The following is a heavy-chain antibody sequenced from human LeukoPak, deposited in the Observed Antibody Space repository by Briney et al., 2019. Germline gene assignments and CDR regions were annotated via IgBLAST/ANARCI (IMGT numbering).Heavy chain of an antibody. CDR2: IYNSGST. CDR1: GGSISSFY. V-gene: IGHV4-59*01. J-gene: IGHJ5*02. D-gene: IGHD5-18*01. Sequence: SETLSLTCTVSGGSISSFYWSWIRQPPGKGLEYIGYIYNSGSTNYSPSLKSRVTISVDTSKNQFSLKLSSVTAGDTAVYYCARGTQLWLPTNWFDPWGQGTLVTVSS. CDR3: ARGTQLWLPTNWFDP.